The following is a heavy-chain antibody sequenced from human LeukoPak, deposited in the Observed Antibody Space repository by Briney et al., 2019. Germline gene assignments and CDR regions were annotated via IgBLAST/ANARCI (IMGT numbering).Heavy chain of an antibody. CDR2: IYPGDSDT. Sequence: GESLKISCKGSGFSFTTYRIGWVRQMPGKGLEWMGIIYPGDSDTRYSPSFQGQVTISVDKSISTAYLQWSSLKASDTAMYYCARTAHLGYCSGGTCSPFDYWGQGTLVTVSS. CDR3: ARTAHLGYCSGGTCSPFDY. V-gene: IGHV5-51*01. J-gene: IGHJ4*02. D-gene: IGHD2-15*01. CDR1: GFSFTTYR.